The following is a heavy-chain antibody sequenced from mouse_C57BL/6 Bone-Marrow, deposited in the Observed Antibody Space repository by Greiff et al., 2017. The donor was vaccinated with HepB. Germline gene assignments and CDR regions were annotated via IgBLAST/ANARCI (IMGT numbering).Heavy chain of an antibody. D-gene: IGHD1-1*01. CDR3: ARKLITTVVATDYYAMDY. Sequence: VKLQQPGAELVKPGASVKLSCKASGYTFTSYWMHWVKQRPGRGLEWIGRIDPNSGGTKYNEKFKSKATLTVDKPSSTAYMQLSSLTSEDSAVYYCARKLITTVVATDYYAMDYWGQGTSVTVSS. V-gene: IGHV1-72*01. CDR2: IDPNSGGT. CDR1: GYTFTSYW. J-gene: IGHJ4*01.